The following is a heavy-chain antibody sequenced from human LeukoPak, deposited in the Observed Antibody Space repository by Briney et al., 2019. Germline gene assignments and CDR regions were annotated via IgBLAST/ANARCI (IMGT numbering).Heavy chain of an antibody. CDR2: FSSSSSFI. CDR3: ARDNHPGIAAY. Sequence: GGCLRLSCAASGFTFSSFSVTWVRQARGKGLEWVSSFSSSSSFIYDADSVNDRFTISIDKAKNSRYLELKSLRAEHAAVYYCARDNHPGIAAYWGQGTLLSVSS. J-gene: IGHJ4*02. D-gene: IGHD6-13*01. CDR1: GFTFSSFS. V-gene: IGHV3-21*03.